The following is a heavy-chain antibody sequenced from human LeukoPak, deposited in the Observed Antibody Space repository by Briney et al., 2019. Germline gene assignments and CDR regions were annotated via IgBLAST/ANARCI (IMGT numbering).Heavy chain of an antibody. CDR3: ARSLGGAYDY. D-gene: IGHD1-26*01. CDR1: GFPFSSYW. J-gene: IGHJ4*02. CDR2: INIDGSNT. V-gene: IGHV3-74*01. Sequence: GGSLRLSCAASGFPFSSYWMHWVRQAPGKGLVWVSRINIDGSNTNYADSVKGRFTISRDNAKNTLYLQMDSLRAEDTDVYYCARSLGGAYDYWGQGTLVTVSS.